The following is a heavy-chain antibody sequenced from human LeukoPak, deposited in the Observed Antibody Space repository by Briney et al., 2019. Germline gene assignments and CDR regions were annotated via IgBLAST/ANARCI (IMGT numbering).Heavy chain of an antibody. V-gene: IGHV1-69*13. CDR3: ATQGIGLAGGYFDS. CDR1: VGTFIIYS. CDR2: VIPVFGTA. Sequence: SVTVSFKSSVGTFIIYSLNWVRQAPGQGREGVGRVIPVFGTADYTQKFQGRVTITADLSTATAFMELSSLTSDYTALYYCATQGIGLAGGYFDSWGQGTLVTVSS. J-gene: IGHJ4*02. D-gene: IGHD6-19*01.